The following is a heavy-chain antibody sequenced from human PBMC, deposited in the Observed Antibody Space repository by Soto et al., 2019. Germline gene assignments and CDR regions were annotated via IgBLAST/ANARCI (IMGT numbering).Heavy chain of an antibody. CDR2: IYYSGST. J-gene: IGHJ4*02. D-gene: IGHD6-19*01. Sequence: PSETLSLTCTVSGGSIRTGGYYWSWIRQHPGKGLEWIGYIYYSGSTYYNPSLKSRVTISVDTSKNQFSLRLSSVTAADTAIYYCARGRHWLDYWGQGTLVTVSS. V-gene: IGHV4-31*03. CDR3: ARGRHWLDY. CDR1: GGSIRTGGYY.